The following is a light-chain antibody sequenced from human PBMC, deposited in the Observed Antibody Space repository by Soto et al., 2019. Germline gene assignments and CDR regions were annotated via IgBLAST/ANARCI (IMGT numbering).Light chain of an antibody. V-gene: IGLV3-21*02. Sequence: ELTQPPSVSVAPGQTASITCGGNNIGSKSVHWYQQKPGQAPVLVVFDDRDRPSGVPDRFSGSNSGHTATLTISRVEAGDEADYYCQVWDISSDPNYVFGTGTKLTVL. J-gene: IGLJ1*01. CDR3: QVWDISSDPNYV. CDR1: NIGSKS. CDR2: DDR.